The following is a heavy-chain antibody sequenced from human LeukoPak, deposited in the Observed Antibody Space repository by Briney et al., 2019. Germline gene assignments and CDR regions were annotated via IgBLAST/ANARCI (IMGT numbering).Heavy chain of an antibody. D-gene: IGHD3-10*01. CDR2: IWYDGSNK. Sequence: GGSLRLSCAASGFTFSSYGMHWVRQAPGKGLEWVAVIWYDGSNKYYADSVKGRFTISRDNSKNTLYLQMSSLRAEDTAVYYCAREYEARGDVGDYYYGMDVWGQGTTVTVSS. CDR1: GFTFSSYG. CDR3: AREYEARGDVGDYYYGMDV. V-gene: IGHV3-33*01. J-gene: IGHJ6*02.